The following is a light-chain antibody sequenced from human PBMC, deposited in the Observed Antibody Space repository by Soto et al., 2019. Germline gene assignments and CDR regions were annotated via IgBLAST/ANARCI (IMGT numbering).Light chain of an antibody. CDR1: SSDVGGYEY. CDR3: YSYAGSYNFVI. V-gene: IGLV2-8*01. Sequence: QSVLTQPPSASGSPGQSVTISCTGSSSDVGGYEYVSWYQQHPGKAPKLIIYDVTKRPSGVPDRFSASKSANTASLTISGLQAEDEADYYCYSYAGSYNFVIFGGGTKLTVL. CDR2: DVT. J-gene: IGLJ2*01.